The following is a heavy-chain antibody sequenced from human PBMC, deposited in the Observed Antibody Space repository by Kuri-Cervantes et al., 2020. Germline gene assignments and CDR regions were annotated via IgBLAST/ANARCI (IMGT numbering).Heavy chain of an antibody. Sequence: SETLSLTCAVSGASVSGDANWSWVRQSPEKGLEWIGEIHHSGNSNYNPSLRSRVTMSIDTSKNQFSLKLSPVTAADTAVYYCARDIQLLYWGQGTLVTVSS. V-gene: IGHV4-4*02. CDR3: ARDIQLLY. J-gene: IGHJ4*02. CDR2: IHHSGNS. D-gene: IGHD5-18*01. CDR1: GASVSGDAN.